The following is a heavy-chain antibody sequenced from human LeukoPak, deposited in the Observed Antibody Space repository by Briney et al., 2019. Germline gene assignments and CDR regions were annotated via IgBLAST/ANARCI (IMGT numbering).Heavy chain of an antibody. CDR1: GGSISSGGYY. V-gene: IGHV4-61*02. D-gene: IGHD1-7*01. J-gene: IGHJ4*02. CDR2: IYTSGST. CDR3: ARGENWNYVGC. Sequence: PSETLSLTCTVSGGSISSGGYYWSWIRQPAGKGLEWIGRIYTSGSTSYNPSFKSRVIMSVDTSKNQFSLNLSSVTAADTAVYYCARGENWNYVGCWGQGTLVTVSS.